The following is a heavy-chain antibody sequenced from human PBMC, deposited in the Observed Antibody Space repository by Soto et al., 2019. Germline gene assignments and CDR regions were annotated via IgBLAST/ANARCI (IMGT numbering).Heavy chain of an antibody. Sequence: PSETLSLTCTVSGGSISSYYWSWIRQPPGKGLEWIGYIYYSGSTNYNPSLKSRVTISVDTSKNQFSLKLSSVTAADTAVYYCARIRVYYYGSGSYPGTFDYWGQGTLVTVS. J-gene: IGHJ4*02. CDR1: GGSISSYY. D-gene: IGHD3-10*01. CDR2: IYYSGST. V-gene: IGHV4-59*01. CDR3: ARIRVYYYGSGSYPGTFDY.